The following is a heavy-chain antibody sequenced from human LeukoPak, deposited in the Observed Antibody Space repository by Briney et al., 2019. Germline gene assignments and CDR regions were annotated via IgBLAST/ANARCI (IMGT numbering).Heavy chain of an antibody. CDR1: GYTFTGYY. V-gene: IGHV1-2*02. D-gene: IGHD2-2*01. Sequence: ASVKVSCKASGYTFTGYYMHWVRQAPGQGLEWMGWINPNSGGTNYAQKFQGRVTMTRDTSISTAYMELSRLRSDDTAVYYCARDGVPAAGKYYYYYGMDVWGQGTTVTVSS. J-gene: IGHJ6*02. CDR2: INPNSGGT. CDR3: ARDGVPAAGKYYYYYGMDV.